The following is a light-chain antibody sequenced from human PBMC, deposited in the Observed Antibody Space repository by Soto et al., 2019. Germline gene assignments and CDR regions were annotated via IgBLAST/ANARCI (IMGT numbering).Light chain of an antibody. Sequence: QSVLTQPPSASGTPGQRVTISCSGSSSNIGRNFVYWYQQLPGTAPKVLIYRSYQRPSGVPDRFSGSKSGTSASLAISGLRSEDEADCYCAAWDDNMSGLYVFGTRTKVTVL. V-gene: IGLV1-47*01. CDR1: SSNIGRNF. CDR3: AAWDDNMSGLYV. CDR2: RSY. J-gene: IGLJ1*01.